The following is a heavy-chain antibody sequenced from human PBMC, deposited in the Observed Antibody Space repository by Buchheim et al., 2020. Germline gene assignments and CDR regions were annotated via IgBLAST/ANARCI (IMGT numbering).Heavy chain of an antibody. CDR2: ISGSGGST. CDR3: AKGYCSSTSCYLPFYYYYGMDV. CDR1: GFTFSSYA. D-gene: IGHD2-2*01. V-gene: IGHV3-23*01. J-gene: IGHJ6*02. Sequence: EVQLLESGGGLVQPGGSLRLSCAASGFTFSSYAMSWVRQAPGKGLEWVSAISGSGGSTYYADSVKGRFTISRDNSKNTLYLQMNSLRAEDTAVYYCAKGYCSSTSCYLPFYYYYGMDVWGQGTT.